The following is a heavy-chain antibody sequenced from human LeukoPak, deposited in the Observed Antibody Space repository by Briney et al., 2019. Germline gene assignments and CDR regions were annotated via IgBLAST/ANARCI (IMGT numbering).Heavy chain of an antibody. CDR3: ARGRGTGMVDDY. CDR2: INPSGGTT. D-gene: IGHD5-18*01. V-gene: IGHV1-46*02. CDR1: GYTLNNYY. Sequence: ASVKVSCKTSGYTLNNYYLHWVRQAPGQGLEWMRIINPSGGTTSYAQKFQGKVTMTRDTSTSTVYMEVSRLRSEDTAVYYCARGRGTGMVDDYWGQGTLVTVSS. J-gene: IGHJ4*02.